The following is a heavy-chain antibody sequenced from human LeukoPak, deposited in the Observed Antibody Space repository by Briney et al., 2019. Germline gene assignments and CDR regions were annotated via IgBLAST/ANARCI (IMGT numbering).Heavy chain of an antibody. D-gene: IGHD3-10*01. J-gene: IGHJ5*02. V-gene: IGHV1-18*01. CDR1: GYTFTSSA. Sequence: GASVKVSCKASGYTFTSSAISWVRQAPGQGLEWMGWISAYNGNTNYAQKLQGRVAMTTDTSTSTAYMELRSLRSDDTAVYYCARDRNDGSGSYHRRPYNWFDPWAREPWSPSPQ. CDR2: ISAYNGNT. CDR3: ARDRNDGSGSYHRRPYNWFDP.